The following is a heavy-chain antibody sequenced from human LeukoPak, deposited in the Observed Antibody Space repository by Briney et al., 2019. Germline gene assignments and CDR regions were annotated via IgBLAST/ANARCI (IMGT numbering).Heavy chain of an antibody. CDR1: GYTFTSYG. V-gene: IGHV1-18*01. CDR3: ARGYSGSYFDALDI. D-gene: IGHD1-26*01. Sequence: ASVKVSCKASGYTFTSYGISWVRQAPGQGLEWMGWISAYNGNTNYAQKLQGRVTMTTDTSTSTAYMELRSLRSDDPAVYYCARGYSGSYFDALDIWGQGTMVTVSS. CDR2: ISAYNGNT. J-gene: IGHJ3*02.